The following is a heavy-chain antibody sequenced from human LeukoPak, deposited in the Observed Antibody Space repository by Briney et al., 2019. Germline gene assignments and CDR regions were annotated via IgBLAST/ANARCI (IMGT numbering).Heavy chain of an antibody. J-gene: IGHJ4*02. V-gene: IGHV1-18*01. CDR3: ARDAREYCSGGSCYPRY. CDR1: GYTFTSYG. Sequence: ASVKVSYKASGYTFTSYGISWVRQAPGQGLEWMGWISAYNGNTNYAQKLQGRVTMTTDTSTSTAYMELRSLRSDDTAVYYCARDAREYCSGGSCYPRYWGQGTLVTVSS. D-gene: IGHD2-15*01. CDR2: ISAYNGNT.